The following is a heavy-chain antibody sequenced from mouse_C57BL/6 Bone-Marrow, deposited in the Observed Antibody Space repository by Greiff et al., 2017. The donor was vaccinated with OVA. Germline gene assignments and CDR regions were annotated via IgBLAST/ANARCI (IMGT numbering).Heavy chain of an antibody. V-gene: IGHV1-82*01. CDR2: IYPGDGDT. CDR1: GYAFSSSW. J-gene: IGHJ4*01. Sequence: LVESGPELVKPGASVKISCKASGYAFSSSWMNWVKQRPGKGLEWIGRIYPGDGDTNYNGKFKGKATLTADKSSSTAYMQLSSLTSEDSAVYFCAKEEGDAMDYWGQGTSVTVSS. CDR3: AKEEGDAMDY.